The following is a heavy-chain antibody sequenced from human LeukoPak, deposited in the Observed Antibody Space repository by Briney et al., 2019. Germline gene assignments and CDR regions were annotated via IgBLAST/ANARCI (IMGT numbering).Heavy chain of an antibody. CDR1: GGSISSSSYY. J-gene: IGHJ2*01. D-gene: IGHD2-21*02. CDR2: IYYSGST. CDR3: ARQVVVTPTYWYFDL. V-gene: IGHV4-39*01. Sequence: SETLSLTCTVSGGSISSSSYYWGWIRQPPGKGLEWIGSIYYSGSTYYNPSLKSRVTISVDTSKNQFSLKLSSVTAADTAVYYCARQVVVTPTYWYFDLWSRGTLVTVSS.